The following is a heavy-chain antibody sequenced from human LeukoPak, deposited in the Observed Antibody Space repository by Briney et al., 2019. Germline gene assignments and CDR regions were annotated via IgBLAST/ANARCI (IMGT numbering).Heavy chain of an antibody. CDR1: GSTFSSYG. V-gene: IGHV3-30*18. J-gene: IGHJ4*02. D-gene: IGHD3-10*01. Sequence: PGRSLRLSCAASGSTFSSYGMHWVRQAPGKGLEWVAVISYDGSNKYYADSVKGRFTISRDNSKNTLYLQMNSLRAEDTAVYYCAKDRGLASIFDYWGQGTLVTVSS. CDR2: ISYDGSNK. CDR3: AKDRGLASIFDY.